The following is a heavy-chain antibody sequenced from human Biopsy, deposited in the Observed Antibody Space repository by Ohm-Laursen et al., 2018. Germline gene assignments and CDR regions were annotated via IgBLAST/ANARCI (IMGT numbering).Heavy chain of an antibody. CDR1: GGSISSYY. CDR3: ARSIDYGNSYFQY. CDR2: LYTTDST. V-gene: IGHV4-4*07. D-gene: IGHD4/OR15-4a*01. Sequence: SETLSLTCTVSGGSISSYYWNWIRQPAGGGLEYIGRLYTTDSTSYNPSLRSRVTMSADTSKNQFSLNLRSVTAADTAVYFCARSIDYGNSYFQYWGQGILVTVSS. J-gene: IGHJ1*01.